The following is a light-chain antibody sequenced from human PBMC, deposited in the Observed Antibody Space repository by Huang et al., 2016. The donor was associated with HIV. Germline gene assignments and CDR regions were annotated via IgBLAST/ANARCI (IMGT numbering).Light chain of an antibody. CDR2: ATS. Sequence: ELVFTQSPATLSLSPGQRATRSCRASERVSSYLAWYQQKPGQAPRLIIYATSRRATGVPARFSGSGSGTDFPLTINRLEPEDFAVYYCQQHSNWPLLGQGTKLEI. CDR1: ERVSSY. V-gene: IGKV3-11*01. J-gene: IGKJ2*01. CDR3: QQHSNWPL.